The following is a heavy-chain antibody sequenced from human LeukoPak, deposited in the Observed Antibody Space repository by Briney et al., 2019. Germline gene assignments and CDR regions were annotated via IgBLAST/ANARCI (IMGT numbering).Heavy chain of an antibody. Sequence: GASVKVSCKASGGTFSSYAISWVRQAPGQGLEWMGGIIPIFGTANYAQKFQGRVTITADESTSTAYMELSSLRSDDTAVYYCASSMVRGEPPLDYWGQGTLVTVSS. CDR3: ASSMVRGEPPLDY. CDR1: GGTFSSYA. V-gene: IGHV1-69*13. J-gene: IGHJ4*02. D-gene: IGHD3-10*01. CDR2: IIPIFGTA.